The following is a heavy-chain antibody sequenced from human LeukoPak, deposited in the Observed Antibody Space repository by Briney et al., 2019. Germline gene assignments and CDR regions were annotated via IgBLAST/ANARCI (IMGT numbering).Heavy chain of an antibody. CDR3: AREFGYYGSGSLYFDY. CDR1: GFTFSSYA. Sequence: SGGSLRLSCAASGFTFSSYAMHWVRQAPGKGLEWVAVISYDGSNKYYAGSVKGRFTISRDNSKNTLYLQMNSLRAEDTAVYYCAREFGYYGSGSLYFDYWGQGTLVTVSS. V-gene: IGHV3-30-3*01. J-gene: IGHJ4*02. D-gene: IGHD3-10*01. CDR2: ISYDGSNK.